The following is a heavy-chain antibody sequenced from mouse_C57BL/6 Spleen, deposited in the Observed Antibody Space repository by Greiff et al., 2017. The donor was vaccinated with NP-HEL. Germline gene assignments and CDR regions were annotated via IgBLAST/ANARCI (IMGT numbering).Heavy chain of an antibody. CDR2: IYPGDGDT. CDR1: GYAFSSSW. Sequence: VQLQQSGPELVKPGASVKISCKASGYAFSSSWMNWVKQRPGKGLEWIGRIYPGDGDTNYNGKFKGKATLTADKSSSTAYMQLSSLTSEDSAVYLCARDDYGDYGGKETSDTVST. V-gene: IGHV1-82*01. D-gene: IGHD2-4*01. CDR3: ARDDYGDY. J-gene: IGHJ4*01.